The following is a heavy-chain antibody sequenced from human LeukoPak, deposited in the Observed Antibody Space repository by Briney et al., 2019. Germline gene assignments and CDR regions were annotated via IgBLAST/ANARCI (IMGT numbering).Heavy chain of an antibody. CDR2: INHSGST. D-gene: IGHD6-13*01. V-gene: IGHV4-34*01. J-gene: IGHJ6*03. CDR1: GGSFSGYY. CDR3: ARGRASSSWYTYYYYMDV. Sequence: SETLSLTCAVYGGSFSGYYWSWIRQPPGKGLEWIVEINHSGSTNYNPSLKSRVTISVDTSKNQFSLKLSSVTAADTAVHYCARGRASSSWYTYYYYMDVWGKGTTVTVSS.